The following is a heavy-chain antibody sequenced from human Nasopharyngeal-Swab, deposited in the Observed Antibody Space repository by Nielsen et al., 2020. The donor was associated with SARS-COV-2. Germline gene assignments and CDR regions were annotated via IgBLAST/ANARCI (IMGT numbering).Heavy chain of an antibody. Sequence: SETLSLTCTVSGGSISSSSYYWGWIRQPPGKGLEWIGSIYYSGSTYYNPSLKSRATISVDTSKNQFSLKLSSVTAADTAVYYCARAKRDIVAMYFDYWGQGTLVTVSS. V-gene: IGHV4-39*07. CDR3: ARAKRDIVAMYFDY. CDR2: IYYSGST. CDR1: GGSISSSSYY. D-gene: IGHD5-12*01. J-gene: IGHJ4*02.